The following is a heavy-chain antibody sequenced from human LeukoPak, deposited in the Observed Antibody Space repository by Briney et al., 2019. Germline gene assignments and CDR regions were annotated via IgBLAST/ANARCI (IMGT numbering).Heavy chain of an antibody. Sequence: ASVKVSCKASGYSFPSYGISWARQAPGQGPEWMGWISPYNDNTNYAQKFQGRVTITADESTSTAYMELSSLRSEDTAVYYCARGYSYGYASDYWGQGTLVTVSS. D-gene: IGHD5-18*01. V-gene: IGHV1-18*01. CDR3: ARGYSYGYASDY. CDR2: ISPYNDNT. J-gene: IGHJ4*02. CDR1: GYSFPSYG.